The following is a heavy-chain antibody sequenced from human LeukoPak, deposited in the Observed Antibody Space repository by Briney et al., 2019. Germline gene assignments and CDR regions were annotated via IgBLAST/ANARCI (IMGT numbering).Heavy chain of an antibody. CDR1: GFHFSTYY. D-gene: IGHD6-19*01. Sequence: GGSLRLSCAAPGFHFSTYYLTWVRQAPAKGLEWVPPISSSSSNIFYSDLVKGRFTISRDNAKNSLYLQMNSLRAEDTAVYYCARDHSVGWHTFDYWGQGTLVTVSS. V-gene: IGHV3-21*01. J-gene: IGHJ4*02. CDR3: ARDHSVGWHTFDY. CDR2: ISSSSSNI.